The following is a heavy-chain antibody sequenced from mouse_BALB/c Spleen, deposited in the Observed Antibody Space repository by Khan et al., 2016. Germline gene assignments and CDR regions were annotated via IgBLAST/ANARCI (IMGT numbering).Heavy chain of an antibody. J-gene: IGHJ2*01. V-gene: IGHV9-3*02. CDR1: GYTFRNYG. D-gene: IGHD1-1*01. Sequence: QIQLVQSGPELRKPGETVKISCKASGYTFRNYGINWVTQAPGKGLKWMGWINTNTEESTFAEEFKGRFAFSLETSASTAYLHINNLKNEYTATYFCAIYGSSAYFDSWGRGTTLTVSS. CDR3: AIYGSSAYFDS. CDR2: INTNTEES.